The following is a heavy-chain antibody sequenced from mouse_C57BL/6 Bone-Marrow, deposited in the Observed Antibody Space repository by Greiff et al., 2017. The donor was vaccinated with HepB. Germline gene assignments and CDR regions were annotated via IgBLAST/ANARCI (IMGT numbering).Heavy chain of an antibody. J-gene: IGHJ1*03. V-gene: IGHV2-2*01. CDR2: IWSVGST. CDR1: GFSSPSYG. D-gene: IGHD1-1*01. CDR3: ANSHYYGSDWYFDV. Sequence: AQLQQSGPGLVQPSQSLSITCTVSGFSSPSYGVHWVRQSSGKGLEWLGVIWSVGSTDYNAAFISRLSISKDNSKSQVFFKMNSLQADDTAIYYCANSHYYGSDWYFDVWGTVTTVTVSS.